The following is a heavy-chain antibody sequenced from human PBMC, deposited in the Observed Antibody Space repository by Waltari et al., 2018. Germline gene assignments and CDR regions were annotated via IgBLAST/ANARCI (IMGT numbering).Heavy chain of an antibody. Sequence: QVQLVQSGAEVKKPGASVKVSCKASGYTFTSYYMHWVRQAPGQGLEWMGIINPSGGSKSYEQKVQGRVTMTRDTSTSTVYMELSSLRSEDTAVYYCARDRSLDYGDYSFDYWGQGTLVTVSS. J-gene: IGHJ4*02. CDR3: ARDRSLDYGDYSFDY. CDR2: INPSGGSK. CDR1: GYTFTSYY. D-gene: IGHD4-17*01. V-gene: IGHV1-46*01.